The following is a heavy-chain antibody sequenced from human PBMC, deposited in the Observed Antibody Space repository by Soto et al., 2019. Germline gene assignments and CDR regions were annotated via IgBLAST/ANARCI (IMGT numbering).Heavy chain of an antibody. Sequence: SGGSLRLSCAASGFTFSSYSMNWVRQAPGKGLEWVSYISSSSSTIYYADSVKGRFTISRDNAKNSLYLQMNSLRDEDTAAYYCARDIGEIRDYYYGMDVWGQGTTVTVSS. J-gene: IGHJ6*02. CDR2: ISSSSSTI. CDR1: GFTFSSYS. D-gene: IGHD3-16*02. CDR3: ARDIGEIRDYYYGMDV. V-gene: IGHV3-48*02.